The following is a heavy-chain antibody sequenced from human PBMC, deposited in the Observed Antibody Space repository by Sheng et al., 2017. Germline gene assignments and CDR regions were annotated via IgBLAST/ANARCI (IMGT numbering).Heavy chain of an antibody. Sequence: EVQLVESGGGLVQPGGSLRLSCAASKFTFSNFAMSWVRQAPGKGLEWVSSISGSGLTTDYADPVRGRFTISRDNSKNTVYLQMNSLRAEDTAVYYCAKDRYCSGGSCSSDFDYWGHGTLVTVSP. CDR2: ISGSGLTT. D-gene: IGHD2-15*01. CDR3: AKDRYCSGGSCSSDFDY. J-gene: IGHJ4*01. V-gene: IGHV3-23*04. CDR1: KFTFSNFA.